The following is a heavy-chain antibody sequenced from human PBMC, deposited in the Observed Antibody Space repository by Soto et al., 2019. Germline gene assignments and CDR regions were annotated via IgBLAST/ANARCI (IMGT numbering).Heavy chain of an antibody. Sequence: SETLSLTCTVSGGSISSGGYYWSWIRQHPGKGLEWIGYIYYSGSTYYNPSLKSRVTISVDKSKNQISLKQRSVTAADTAVYYCARVDTSMGATCVSYWGQGTLVTVS. J-gene: IGHJ4*02. D-gene: IGHD1-26*01. CDR2: IYYSGST. CDR3: ARVDTSMGATCVSY. CDR1: GGSISSGGYY. V-gene: IGHV4-31*03.